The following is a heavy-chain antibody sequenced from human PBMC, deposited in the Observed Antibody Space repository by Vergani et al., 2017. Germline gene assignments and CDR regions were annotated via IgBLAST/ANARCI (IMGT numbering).Heavy chain of an antibody. CDR3: ANQDYYDILTY. CDR1: GFTFSSYA. CDR2: ISGSGGST. J-gene: IGHJ4*02. D-gene: IGHD3-9*01. V-gene: IGHV3-23*01. Sequence: EVQLLESGGGLVQPGGSLRLSCAASGFTFSSYAMSWVRQAPGKGLEWVSSISGSGGSTYYADSVKGRFTISRDNSKNTLYLQMNSLRAEDTAVYYCANQDYYDILTYWGQGTLVTVSS.